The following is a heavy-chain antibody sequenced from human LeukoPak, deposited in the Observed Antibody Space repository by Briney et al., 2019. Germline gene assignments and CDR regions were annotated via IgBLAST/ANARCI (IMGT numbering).Heavy chain of an antibody. CDR2: MNPNSGNT. Sequence: GASVKVSCKASGYTFTSYGISWVRQAPGQGLEWMGWMNPNSGNTGYAQKFQGRVTMTRNTSIRTAYMELNSLRSEDTAVYYCAVRGVIGPYYYYAMDVWGQGTTVTVSS. CDR3: AVRGVIGPYYYYAMDV. CDR1: GYTFTSYG. J-gene: IGHJ6*02. V-gene: IGHV1-8*02. D-gene: IGHD3-10*01.